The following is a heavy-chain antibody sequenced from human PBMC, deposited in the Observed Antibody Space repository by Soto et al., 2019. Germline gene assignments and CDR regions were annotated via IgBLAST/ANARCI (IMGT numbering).Heavy chain of an antibody. CDR3: ARAGMEHLRGFVAFDI. Sequence: GGSLRLSCAASGFTFSSYELNWVRQAPGPGLEWVSYISSSGSTIYYADSVKGRFTISRDNAKNSLYLQRNSLRAEDTAVYYCARAGMEHLRGFVAFDIWGQGTMVTVSS. J-gene: IGHJ3*02. CDR2: ISSSGSTI. CDR1: GFTFSSYE. D-gene: IGHD1-1*01. V-gene: IGHV3-48*03.